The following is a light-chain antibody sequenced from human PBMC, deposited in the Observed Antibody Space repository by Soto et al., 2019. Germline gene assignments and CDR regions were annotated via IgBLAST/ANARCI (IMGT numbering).Light chain of an antibody. Sequence: EIVLTQSPGTLSLSPGERATLSCRASQSVSSSYLAWYQQKPGQAPRLLIYGASSRATGIPDRFSGSGSGTDFTLTISSLEPEDFAVYYCQQYGSSLSITFGQGTRLDIK. CDR1: QSVSSSY. CDR3: QQYGSSLSIT. CDR2: GAS. V-gene: IGKV3-20*01. J-gene: IGKJ5*01.